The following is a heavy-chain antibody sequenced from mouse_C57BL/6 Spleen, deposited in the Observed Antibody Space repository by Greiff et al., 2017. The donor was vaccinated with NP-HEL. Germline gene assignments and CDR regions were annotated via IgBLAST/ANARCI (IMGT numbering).Heavy chain of an antibody. V-gene: IGHV1-66*01. Sequence: LQESGPELVKPGASVKISCKASGYSFTSYYIHWVKQRPGQGLEWIGWIYPGSGNTKYNEKFKGKATLTADTSSSTAYMQLSSLTSEDSAVYYCARCPAGGAWFAYWGQGTLVTVSA. CDR1: GYSFTSYY. CDR2: IYPGSGNT. CDR3: ARCPAGGAWFAY. J-gene: IGHJ3*01.